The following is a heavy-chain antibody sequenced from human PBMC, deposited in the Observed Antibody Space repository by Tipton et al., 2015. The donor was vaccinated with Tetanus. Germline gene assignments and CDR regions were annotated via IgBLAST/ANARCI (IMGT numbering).Heavy chain of an antibody. CDR1: GASISNSSSY. V-gene: IGHV4-39*01. Sequence: LRLSCTVSGASISNSSSYWGWIRQSPGKGLEWIGNIYFSGSTYYNPSLKSRVTISVDTSKNQFSLRLNSVTAADTAVYYCAKLFRVRARGITMVVVVPPGYFDYWGQGTLDTVSS. J-gene: IGHJ4*02. CDR2: IYFSGST. CDR3: AKLFRVRARGITMVVVVPPGYFDY. D-gene: IGHD3-22*01.